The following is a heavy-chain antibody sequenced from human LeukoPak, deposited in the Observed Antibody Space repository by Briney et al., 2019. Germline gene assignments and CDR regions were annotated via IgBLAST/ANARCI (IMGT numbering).Heavy chain of an antibody. CDR2: ISGGGTTI. CDR1: GFTFSSYE. Sequence: GGSLRLSCAASGFTFSSYEMNWVRQAPGKGLGWVSYISGGGTTIFYADSVKGRFTISRDNAKNSLYLHMNSLSAEDTAVYFCATETENSNYDAFDIWGQGTLVTVSS. D-gene: IGHD4-11*01. J-gene: IGHJ3*02. V-gene: IGHV3-48*03. CDR3: ATETENSNYDAFDI.